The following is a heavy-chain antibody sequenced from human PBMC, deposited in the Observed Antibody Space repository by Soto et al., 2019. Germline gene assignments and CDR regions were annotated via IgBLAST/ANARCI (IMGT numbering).Heavy chain of an antibody. CDR3: ARDMVEYSSPPPYYYYGIDV. D-gene: IGHD6-6*01. CDR2: INPNSGGT. CDR1: GYTFTGYY. J-gene: IGHJ6*04. V-gene: IGHV1-2*04. Sequence: ASVKVSCKASGYTFTGYYMHWVRQAPGQGLEWMGWINPNSGGTNYAQKFQGWVTMTRDTSISTAYMELSRLRSDDTAVYYCARDMVEYSSPPPYYYYGIDVWGKGTRVTVPS.